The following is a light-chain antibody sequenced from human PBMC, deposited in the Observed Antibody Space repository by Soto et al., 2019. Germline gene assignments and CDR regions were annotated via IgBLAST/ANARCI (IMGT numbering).Light chain of an antibody. CDR2: DTS. Sequence: EIVLTQSPGTLSLSPGERATLSCRASQSVSSSYLAWYQQKPGQPPRLVLYDTSSRATGIPARFSCSGSGTDVTLTISRLEPEDFAVYYCQQYGSSSWTFGQGTKVDIK. J-gene: IGKJ1*01. CDR1: QSVSSSY. V-gene: IGKV3-20*01. CDR3: QQYGSSSWT.